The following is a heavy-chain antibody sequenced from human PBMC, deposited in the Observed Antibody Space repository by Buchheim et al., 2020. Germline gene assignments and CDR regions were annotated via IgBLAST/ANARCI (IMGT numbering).Heavy chain of an antibody. D-gene: IGHD3-10*01. CDR1: GGSISSGDYY. CDR2: IYYSGST. CDR3: ARDYGVRGVIIRPSYYYGMDV. J-gene: IGHJ6*02. Sequence: QVQLQESGPGLVKPSQTLSLTCTVSGGSISSGDYYWSWIRQPPGKGLEWIGYIYYSGSTYYNPSLKSRVTISVDTSKHQFSLKLSSVTAADTAVYYCARDYGVRGVIIRPSYYYGMDVWGQGTT. V-gene: IGHV4-30-4*01.